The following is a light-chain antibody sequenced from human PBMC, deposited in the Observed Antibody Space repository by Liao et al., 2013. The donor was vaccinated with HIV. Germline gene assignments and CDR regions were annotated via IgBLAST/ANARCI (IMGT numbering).Light chain of an antibody. CDR2: YDN. CDR3: QVWDITSGHV. CDR1: NIGSNS. V-gene: IGLV3-21*01. Sequence: SYELTQPPSVSVAPGKTATITCGGNNIGSNSVHWYQQRPGQAPVLVIYYDNDRPSGIPERFSGSNSGNTATLTISRVEGGDEADYYCQVWDITSGHVFGTGTKVTAL. J-gene: IGLJ1*01.